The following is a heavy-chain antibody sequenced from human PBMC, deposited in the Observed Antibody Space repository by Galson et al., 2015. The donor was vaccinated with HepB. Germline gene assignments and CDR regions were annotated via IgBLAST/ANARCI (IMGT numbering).Heavy chain of an antibody. Sequence: CPSSGDSVSSNSAAWNWMRQSPSGGLEWLGRTYYRSKWYNDYAVSVKSRITINPDTSKNQFSLQLNSVTPEDTAVYYCARSSLAAAGDFDYWGQGTLVTVSS. CDR3: ARSSLAAAGDFDY. D-gene: IGHD6-13*01. J-gene: IGHJ4*01. CDR2: TYYRSKWYN. V-gene: IGHV6-1*01. CDR1: GDSVSSNSAA.